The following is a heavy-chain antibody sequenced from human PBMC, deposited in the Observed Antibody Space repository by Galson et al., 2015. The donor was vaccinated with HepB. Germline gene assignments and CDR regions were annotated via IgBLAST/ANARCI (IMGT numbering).Heavy chain of an antibody. V-gene: IGHV2-70*11. CDR3: AQSSVDTTLIHSFGY. CDR2: IDWDDDK. Sequence: PALVKPTQTLTLTCTFSGFSLSTSGMSVSWTRQPPGKALEWLARIDWDDDKYYSTSLKTRLTISKDTSKNQVVLTMTNMDPVDTATYYCAQSSVDTTLIHSFGYWGQGALVTVSS. J-gene: IGHJ4*02. D-gene: IGHD5-18*01. CDR1: GFSLSTSGMS.